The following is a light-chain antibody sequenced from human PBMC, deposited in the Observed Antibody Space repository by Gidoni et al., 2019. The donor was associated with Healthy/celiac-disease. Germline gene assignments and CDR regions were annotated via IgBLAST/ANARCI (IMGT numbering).Light chain of an antibody. CDR1: SSDVGGYNY. V-gene: IGLV2-14*01. Sequence: QSALTPPPSVSASPGQSITISCTGTSSDVGGYNYVSWYQQHPGKAPKLMIYDVNNRPSGVSNRFSGSKSGNTASLTISGLQAEDEADYYCSSDTSSSTLEVFGGGTKLTVL. CDR3: SSDTSSSTLEV. CDR2: DVN. J-gene: IGLJ3*02.